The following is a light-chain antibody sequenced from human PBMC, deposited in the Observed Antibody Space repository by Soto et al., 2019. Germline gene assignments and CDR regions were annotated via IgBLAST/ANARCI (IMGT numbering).Light chain of an antibody. CDR2: DVS. CDR3: SSYTTSRTRV. J-gene: IGLJ2*01. Sequence: QSALTQPASVSGSPGQSITISCTGTSSDFGAYNYVSWYQQHPGTAPKLMIYDVSNRPSGVSNRFSGSKSGNTASLTISGLQAEDEADYYCSSYTTSRTRVFGGGTKLTVL. CDR1: SSDFGAYNY. V-gene: IGLV2-14*01.